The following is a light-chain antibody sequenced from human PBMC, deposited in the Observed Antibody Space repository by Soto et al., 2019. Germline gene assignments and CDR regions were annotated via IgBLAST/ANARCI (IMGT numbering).Light chain of an antibody. CDR2: DVS. J-gene: IGLJ3*02. CDR1: SSNLGAGYD. CDR3: CSYAGSSTWM. Sequence: QSVLTQPPSVSGAPGQRVTISCTGNSSNLGAGYDVHWYQQHPGKAPKLMIYDVSKRPSGVPDHLSGSKSGNTASLTISGLQAEDEADYYCCSYAGSSTWMFGGGTKLTVL. V-gene: IGLV1-40*01.